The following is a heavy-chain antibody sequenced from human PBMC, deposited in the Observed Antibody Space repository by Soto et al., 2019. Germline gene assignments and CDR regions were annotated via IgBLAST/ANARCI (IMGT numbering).Heavy chain of an antibody. CDR1: GGSISDYY. D-gene: IGHD3-9*01. CDR2: IYYSVNT. V-gene: IGHV4-59*08. J-gene: IGHJ4*02. CDR3: ARTHFDILTGYYKSVGYFDY. Sequence: LSLTCTVSGGSISDYYWSWIRQPPGKGLEWIGYIYYSVNTNYNPSLKSRVTISTDTSKNQFSLKLSSVTAADTAVYYCARTHFDILTGYYKSVGYFDYWGQGTLVTVSS.